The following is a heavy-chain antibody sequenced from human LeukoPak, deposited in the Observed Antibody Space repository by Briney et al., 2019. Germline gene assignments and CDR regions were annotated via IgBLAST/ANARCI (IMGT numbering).Heavy chain of an antibody. CDR1: GFTFSIYA. J-gene: IGHJ3*01. D-gene: IGHD2-8*01. CDR2: IGGSPV. V-gene: IGHV3-23*01. CDR3: AKDSFNNNGIYEALDV. Sequence: GGSLRLSCAASGFTFSIYAMTWVRQPPGKGLEWASTIGGSPVFYADSVKGRFTISRDDSKNTLFLQMSSLRVEDTAIYYCAKDSFNNNGIYEALDVWGQGTMVTVSS.